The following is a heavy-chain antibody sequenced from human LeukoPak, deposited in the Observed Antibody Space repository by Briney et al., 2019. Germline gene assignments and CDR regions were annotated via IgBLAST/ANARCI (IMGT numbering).Heavy chain of an antibody. CDR1: GCTFSSYA. D-gene: IGHD6-19*01. V-gene: IGHV3-23*01. CDR2: ISGSGGST. J-gene: IGHJ4*02. Sequence: GGSLRLSCAASGCTFSSYAMSWVRQAPGKGLEWVSAISGSGGSTYYAGSVKGRFTISRDISKNTLYLQMNSLRAEDTAVYYCAKEGWYDWDYWGQGTLVTVSS. CDR3: AKEGWYDWDY.